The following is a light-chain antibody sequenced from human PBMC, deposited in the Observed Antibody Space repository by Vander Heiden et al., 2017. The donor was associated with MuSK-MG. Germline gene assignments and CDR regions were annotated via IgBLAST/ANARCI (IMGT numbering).Light chain of an antibody. V-gene: IGLV2-23*01. J-gene: IGLJ2*01. CDR3: CSYAGSSTLV. CDR1: SSDVGSYNL. Sequence: QSALTQPASESGSPGQSITISCTGTSSDVGSYNLVSWYQQHPGKAPKLMIYEGSKRPSGVSNRFSGSKSGNTASLTIYGLQAEDEADYYCCSYAGSSTLVFGGGTKLTVL. CDR2: EGS.